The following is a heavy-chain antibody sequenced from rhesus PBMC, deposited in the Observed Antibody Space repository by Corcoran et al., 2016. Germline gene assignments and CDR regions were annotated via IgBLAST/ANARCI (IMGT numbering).Heavy chain of an antibody. CDR2: IGGTRDTT. D-gene: IGHD5-12*01. J-gene: IGHJ4*01. CDR3: ASFTATFYFDS. CDR1: GSSISSAYG. V-gene: IGHV4-127*01. Sequence: QVQLQESGPGLVTPSETLSLTCAVSGSSISSAYGWSWIRQPPGKGLEWVGFIGGTRDTTNYNPSLKSRVTVSKDTSKNQFSLKLSSVSAADTAVYYCASFTATFYFDSWGQGVLVTVSS.